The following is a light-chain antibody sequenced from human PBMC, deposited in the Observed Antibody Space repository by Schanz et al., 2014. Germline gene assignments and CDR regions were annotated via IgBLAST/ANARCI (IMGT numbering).Light chain of an antibody. V-gene: IGKV3-11*01. CDR3: QQRNNWPPYT. CDR1: QSVSSTH. CDR2: DAS. J-gene: IGKJ2*01. Sequence: EAVLTQSPGTLSLSPGERATLSCRASQSVSSTHLVWYQQKPGQAPRLLIYDASNRATGIPARFSGSGSGTDFTLTISSLEPEDFAVYYCQQRNNWPPYTFGQGTKLEI.